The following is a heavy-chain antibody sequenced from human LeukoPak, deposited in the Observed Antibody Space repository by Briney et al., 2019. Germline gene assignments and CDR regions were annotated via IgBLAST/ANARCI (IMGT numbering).Heavy chain of an antibody. Sequence: PSETLSLTCAVSGGSISSSRFYWGWIRQPPGKGLEWIGSTYYSGNTYYNPSLKSRVTISVDTSKNQFSLKLSSVTAADTAVYYCARGRGVATIPCNWFDPWGQGTLVTVSS. J-gene: IGHJ5*02. CDR3: ARGRGVATIPCNWFDP. D-gene: IGHD5-12*01. CDR1: GGSISSSRFY. V-gene: IGHV4-39*01. CDR2: TYYSGNT.